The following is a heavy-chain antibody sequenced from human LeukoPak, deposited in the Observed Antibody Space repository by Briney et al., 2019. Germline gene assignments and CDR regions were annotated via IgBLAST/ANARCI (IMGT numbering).Heavy chain of an antibody. Sequence: GGSLRLSCAAPGFTFTTNAMSWVRQAPGKGLEWVSAISGRTGGTYYADSVKGRFTISRDNSKSTLYLQMDSLRAEDTAVYYCAKCRTSACDLMDYCGRATLVTVSS. CDR3: AKCRTSACDLMDY. V-gene: IGHV3-23*01. D-gene: IGHD2-2*01. CDR2: ISGRTGGT. J-gene: IGHJ4*02. CDR1: GFTFTTNA.